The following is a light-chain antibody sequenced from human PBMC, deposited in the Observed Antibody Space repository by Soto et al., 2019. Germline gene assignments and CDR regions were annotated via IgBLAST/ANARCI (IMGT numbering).Light chain of an antibody. CDR2: EDN. CDR1: SGSIASNY. V-gene: IGLV6-57*04. Sequence: NFMLTQPHSVSESPGKTVTISCTRSSGSIASNYVQWYQQRPGSAPTTVIYEDNQSPSGVPDRFSGSIDSSSNSASLTISGLKNEDEADYYCQSYDSSNLHVVFGGGTQLTV. CDR3: QSYDSSNLHVV. J-gene: IGLJ2*01.